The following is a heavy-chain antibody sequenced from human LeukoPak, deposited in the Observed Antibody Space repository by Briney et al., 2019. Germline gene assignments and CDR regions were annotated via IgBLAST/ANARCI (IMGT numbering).Heavy chain of an antibody. D-gene: IGHD2-2*01. V-gene: IGHV1-8*01. J-gene: IGHJ5*02. CDR2: INPNSGNT. CDR3: ARGRGRCSSTSCYRWFDP. CDR1: GYTFTSYE. Sequence: ASVKVSCKASGYTFTSYEINWVRQATGQGLEWMGWINPNSGNTGYAQKFQGRVTMTRNTSISTAYMELSSLRSEDTAVYYCARGRGRCSSTSCYRWFDPWGQGTLVTVSS.